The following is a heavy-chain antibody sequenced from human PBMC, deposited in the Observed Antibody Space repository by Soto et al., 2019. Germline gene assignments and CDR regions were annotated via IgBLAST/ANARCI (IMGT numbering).Heavy chain of an antibody. CDR2: IYYSGST. V-gene: IGHV4-39*01. CDR1: GGSISSSSYY. Sequence: SETLSLTCTVSGGSISSSSYYWGWIRQPPGKGLEWIGSIYYSGSTYYNPSLKSRVTISVDTSKNQFSLKLSSVTAADTAVYYCARHPYYDFWSGYDFNWFDPWGQGTLVTVSS. CDR3: ARHPYYDFWSGYDFNWFDP. D-gene: IGHD3-3*01. J-gene: IGHJ5*02.